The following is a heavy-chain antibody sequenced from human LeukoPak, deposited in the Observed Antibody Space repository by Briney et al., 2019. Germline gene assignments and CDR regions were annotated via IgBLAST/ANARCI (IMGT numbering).Heavy chain of an antibody. CDR1: GFNFGDYA. V-gene: IGHV3-49*04. Sequence: GGSLRLSCTASGFNFGDYAMNWVRQAPGKGLEWVGFIRSKAYGGTTEYAAPLKGRITISRDDSKTIAYLQMSSLKTEDTAVYYCSRGRRSPDSWGQGTLVTVSS. D-gene: IGHD5-24*01. CDR3: SRGRRSPDS. CDR2: IRSKAYGGTT. J-gene: IGHJ5*01.